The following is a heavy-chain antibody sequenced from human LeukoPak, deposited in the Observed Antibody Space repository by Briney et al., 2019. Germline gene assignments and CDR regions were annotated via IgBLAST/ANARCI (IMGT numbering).Heavy chain of an antibody. Sequence: GGSLRLSCAASGFTFSSYSMNWVRQAPGKGLEWVSSISSSSSYIYYADSVKGRFTISRDNAKNSLYLQMNSLRAEDTAVYYCARWGQLLFRGDVDAFDIWGQGTMVTVSS. J-gene: IGHJ3*02. D-gene: IGHD2-21*01. CDR1: GFTFSSYS. CDR2: ISSSSSYI. CDR3: ARWGQLLFRGDVDAFDI. V-gene: IGHV3-21*01.